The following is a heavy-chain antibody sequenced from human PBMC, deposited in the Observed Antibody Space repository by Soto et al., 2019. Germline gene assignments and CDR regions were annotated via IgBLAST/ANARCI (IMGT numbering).Heavy chain of an antibody. Sequence: EVQILQSGGGLEQPGGSLRLSCAASGFTFSNYAMSWIRQAPGKGLEWVSTIRETGNTYYADSVRGRFATSRDNSENTLHLQMSSLRAEDTAVYYCAKQPMGVIRALCYWGQGTLGTVSS. D-gene: IGHD1-26*01. J-gene: IGHJ4*02. CDR1: GFTFSNYA. V-gene: IGHV3-23*01. CDR3: AKQPMGVIRALCY. CDR2: IRETGNT.